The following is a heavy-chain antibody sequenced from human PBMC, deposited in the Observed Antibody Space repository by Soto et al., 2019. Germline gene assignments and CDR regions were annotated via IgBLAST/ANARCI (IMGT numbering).Heavy chain of an antibody. CDR2: IVYDGSYK. D-gene: IGHD3-22*01. J-gene: IGHJ4*02. V-gene: IGHV3-30*18. CDR3: AKDAYYYDSGGDFEGGYFDY. CDR1: GFTFKNYG. Sequence: QAQLVESGGGVVQPGRSLRLSCAVYGFTFKNYGMHWVRQAPGKGQEWVAVIVYDGSYKYYADSVQGRFTISRDNSKNTLYMQMNSLRAEDTAVYYCAKDAYYYDSGGDFEGGYFDYWGQGTLVTVSS.